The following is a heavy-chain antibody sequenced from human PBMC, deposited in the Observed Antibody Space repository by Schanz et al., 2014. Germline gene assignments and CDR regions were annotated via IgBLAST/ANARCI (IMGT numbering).Heavy chain of an antibody. Sequence: QVQLVQSGAEVKKPGASVKVSCQASGYTFTGYYMHWVRQAPGQGLEWMGQINPNSGATIYAQNFQGRVTMTGDTSISTAYMELSRLRSDDTAVYYCARGLVRYFAYWGQGTLVTVSS. D-gene: IGHD2-8*02. CDR3: ARGLVRYFAY. CDR2: INPNSGAT. J-gene: IGHJ4*02. V-gene: IGHV1-2*06. CDR1: GYTFTGYY.